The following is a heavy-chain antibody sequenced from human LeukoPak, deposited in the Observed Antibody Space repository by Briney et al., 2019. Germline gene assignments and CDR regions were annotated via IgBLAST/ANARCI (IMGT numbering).Heavy chain of an antibody. J-gene: IGHJ5*02. CDR1: GYTLSDYG. CDR2: ISGFNGKT. V-gene: IGHV1-18*01. CDR3: ARVGSSGEFDL. D-gene: IGHD6-13*01. Sequence: ASVRVSCKSSGYTLSDYGFTWVRQAPGQGLEWMGWISGFNGKTNYAVRVQDRLTPTTDTSTNTTTLDLRGLRPDDTAMYYCARVGSSGEFDLWGQGTLLTVSS.